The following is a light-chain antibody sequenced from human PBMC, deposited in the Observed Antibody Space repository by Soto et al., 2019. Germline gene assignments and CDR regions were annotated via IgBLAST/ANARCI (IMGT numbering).Light chain of an antibody. CDR2: DAS. CDR3: QQART. V-gene: IGKV3-11*01. CDR1: QSVSSY. Sequence: EIVLTQSPATLSLSPGERATLSCRASQSVSSYLAWYQQKPGQAPRLLIYDASNRATGIPARFSGSGSGTDITLTISSLGPEDAAVYYYQQARTFGQETKVEIK. J-gene: IGKJ1*01.